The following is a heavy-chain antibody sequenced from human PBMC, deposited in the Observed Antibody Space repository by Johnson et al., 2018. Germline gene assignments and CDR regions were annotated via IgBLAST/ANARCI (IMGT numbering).Heavy chain of an antibody. Sequence: QVQLQESGPGLVKXSETLSLTCSISGGSLSTYYWTWIRQSPGKGLEWIGYIYYTGSTSYNPSLRSRVSMSVDTSKDRLSLKPTSVTAADTAVYYCARVYGPSTVTTDLWTYFMDVWGKGTTVTVSS. CDR3: ARVYGPSTVTTDLWTYFMDV. D-gene: IGHD4-11*01. CDR2: IYYTGST. CDR1: GGSLSTYY. J-gene: IGHJ6*03. V-gene: IGHV4-59*01.